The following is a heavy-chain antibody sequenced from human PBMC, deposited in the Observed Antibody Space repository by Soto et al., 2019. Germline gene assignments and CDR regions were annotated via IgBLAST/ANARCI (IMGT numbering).Heavy chain of an antibody. CDR1: GASINNFAYY. V-gene: IGHV4-39*01. CDR3: ARRERYYGSPGWFDP. D-gene: IGHD3-10*01. CDR2: VYYNENT. Sequence: ETLSLTCSVSGASINNFAYYWGWIRQPPGKGLEWIGTVYYNENTYYNPSLRSRVAISVDTAKNQFSLNLRSVTAADTAVYFCARRERYYGSPGWFDPWGQGTLVTVSS. J-gene: IGHJ5*01.